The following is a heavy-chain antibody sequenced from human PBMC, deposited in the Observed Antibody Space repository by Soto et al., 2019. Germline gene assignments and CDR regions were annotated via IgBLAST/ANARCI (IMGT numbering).Heavy chain of an antibody. CDR2: IYYSGST. Sequence: QVQLQESGPGLVKPSQTLSLTCTVSGGSISSGDYYWSWIRQPPGKGLEWIGYIYYSGSTYYNPSLRSRVTISVDTSKNQFSLKLSSVTAADPAVYYCATASGRVYNWFDPWGQGTLVTVSS. V-gene: IGHV4-30-4*01. CDR1: GGSISSGDYY. D-gene: IGHD3-10*01. CDR3: ATASGRVYNWFDP. J-gene: IGHJ5*02.